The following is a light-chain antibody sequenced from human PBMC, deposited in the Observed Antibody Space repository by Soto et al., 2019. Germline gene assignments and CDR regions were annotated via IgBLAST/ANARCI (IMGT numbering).Light chain of an antibody. Sequence: CTGTSSDVGGYNHVSWYQQHPGKAPKLIIYEVTNRPSGVSSRFSGSKSGNTASLTISGLQAEVEADYFCNLYTAQNTRVFGGGTKVTVL. J-gene: IGLJ3*02. CDR2: EVT. V-gene: IGLV2-14*01. CDR3: NLYTAQNTRV. CDR1: SSDVGGYNH.